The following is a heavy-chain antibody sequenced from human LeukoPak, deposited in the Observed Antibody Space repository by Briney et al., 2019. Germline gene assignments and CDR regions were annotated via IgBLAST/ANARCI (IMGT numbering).Heavy chain of an antibody. V-gene: IGHV4-34*01. Sequence: SETLSLTCAVYGGSFSGYYWSWIRQPPGKGLEWIGEINHSGSTNYNPSLKSRVTISVNTSKNQFSLKLSSVTAADTAVYYCARYSSSWNNWFDPWGQGTLVTVSS. D-gene: IGHD6-13*01. CDR3: ARYSSSWNNWFDP. J-gene: IGHJ5*02. CDR2: INHSGST. CDR1: GGSFSGYY.